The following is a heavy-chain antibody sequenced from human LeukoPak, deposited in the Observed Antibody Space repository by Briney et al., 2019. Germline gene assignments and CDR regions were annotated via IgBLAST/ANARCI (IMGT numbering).Heavy chain of an antibody. CDR1: GITFGNAW. V-gene: IGHV3-15*01. CDR3: TTVRDYYDSSGYYFPYYFDY. Sequence: GGSLRLSCAASGITFGNAWMSWVRQAPGKGLEWVGRIKSKTDGGTTEYAASVKGRYTISRDDSKNTLYLQMNSLKTEDTAVYYCTTVRDYYDSSGYYFPYYFDYWGQGTLVTVSS. CDR2: IKSKTDGGTT. J-gene: IGHJ4*02. D-gene: IGHD3-22*01.